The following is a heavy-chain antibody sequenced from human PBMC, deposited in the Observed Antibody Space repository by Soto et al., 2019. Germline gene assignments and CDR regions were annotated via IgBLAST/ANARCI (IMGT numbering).Heavy chain of an antibody. Sequence: QVPLQESGPRLVRASGTLSLTCTVSSGSISTANWWSWVRQPPGRGLEWIGEIYHSGSTNYNLSLKSRVTLSVDKSKNQFSLRLTSVTAADTATYYCARRGGGVVLAATTPFDYWGQGTLVTVSS. J-gene: IGHJ4*02. CDR2: IYHSGST. V-gene: IGHV4-4*02. CDR1: SGSISTANW. D-gene: IGHD2-15*01. CDR3: ARRGGGVVLAATTPFDY.